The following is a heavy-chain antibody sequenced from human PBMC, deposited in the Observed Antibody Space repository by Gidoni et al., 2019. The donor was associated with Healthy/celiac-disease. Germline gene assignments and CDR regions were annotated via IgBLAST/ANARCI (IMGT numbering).Heavy chain of an antibody. Sequence: QVQLVESGGGLVKPGGSLRLSCAASGFTFSDYYISWIRQAPGKGLGWVSYISRSSSYTNYADSVKGRFTISRDNAKNSLYLQMNSLRAEDTAVYYCARDGALEYIVATIGGGYFDYWGQGTLVTVSS. D-gene: IGHD5-12*01. V-gene: IGHV3-11*06. CDR2: ISRSSSYT. CDR3: ARDGALEYIVATIGGGYFDY. CDR1: GFTFSDYY. J-gene: IGHJ4*02.